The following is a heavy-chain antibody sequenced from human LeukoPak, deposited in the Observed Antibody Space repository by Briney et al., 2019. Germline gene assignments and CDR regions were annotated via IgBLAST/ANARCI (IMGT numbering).Heavy chain of an antibody. CDR2: IYPGDSDT. J-gene: IGHJ5*02. D-gene: IGHD3-22*01. CDR1: GYSFTSYW. V-gene: IGHV5-51*01. CDR3: ARVVGWFDP. Sequence: GESLKICCKGSGYSFTSYWIGCVRQKPRKGLVWMGIIYPGDSDTKYSPSFQGQVTISVDKSINTAYLQWSSLKASDTAMYYCARVVGWFDPWGQGTLVTV.